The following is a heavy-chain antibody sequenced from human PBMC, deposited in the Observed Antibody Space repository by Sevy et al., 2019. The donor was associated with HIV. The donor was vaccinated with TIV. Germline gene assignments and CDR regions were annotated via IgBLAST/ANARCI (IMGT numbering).Heavy chain of an antibody. J-gene: IGHJ4*02. CDR3: VKDGGGEGGDH. D-gene: IGHD2-21*01. Sequence: GGSLRLSCAASGFSFSSYGMHWVRQAPGKGLEWMSYIHYDGSNKDYADSVKGRFTISRDNSKNTLYLQMNSLRVEARALFYCVKDGGGEGGDHWGQGTLVTVSS. V-gene: IGHV3-30*02. CDR2: IHYDGSNK. CDR1: GFSFSSYG.